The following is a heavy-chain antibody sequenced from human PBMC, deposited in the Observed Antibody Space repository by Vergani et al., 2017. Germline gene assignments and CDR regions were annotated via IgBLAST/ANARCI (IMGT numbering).Heavy chain of an antibody. J-gene: IGHJ2*01. CDR1: GFTFDDYA. CDR2: INWNSDSI. Sequence: EVQLVESGGGLVQPGRSLRLSCAASGFTFDDYAMHWVRQAPGKGLEWVSGINWNSDSIAYADSVKGRITISRDNAKNSLYLQMNSLRAEDTALYYCVKDIAASGNYWYFDLWGRGTLVTVS. V-gene: IGHV3-9*01. CDR3: VKDIAASGNYWYFDL. D-gene: IGHD6-13*01.